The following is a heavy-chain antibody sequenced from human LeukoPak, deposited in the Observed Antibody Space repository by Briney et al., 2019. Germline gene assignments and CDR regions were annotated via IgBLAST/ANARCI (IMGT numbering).Heavy chain of an antibody. J-gene: IGHJ4*02. D-gene: IGHD3-9*01. V-gene: IGHV1-46*01. Sequence: ASVKVSCKASGYTFTGYYMHWVRQAPRQGLEWMGIINPSGDNTWYAQKFQGRVTMTRDMATSTDYMEVSSLRSEDTAVYYCAREVLRNYDTLTGGVDYWGQGTLVTVSS. CDR2: INPSGDNT. CDR1: GYTFTGYY. CDR3: AREVLRNYDTLTGGVDY.